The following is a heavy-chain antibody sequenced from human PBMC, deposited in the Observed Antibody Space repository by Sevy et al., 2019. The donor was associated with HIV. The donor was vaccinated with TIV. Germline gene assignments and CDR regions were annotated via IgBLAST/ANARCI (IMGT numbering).Heavy chain of an antibody. CDR3: VREGVGGYSYSLDC. D-gene: IGHD5-18*01. Sequence: GGSLRLSCAASGFTFSSYWMSWVRQAPGKGLEWVATMKEDGSERNYVDFVKGRFTISRDNAKNSLYLQMNSLRAEDTAVYYCVREGVGGYSYSLDCWGQGTLVTVSS. J-gene: IGHJ4*02. CDR2: MKEDGSER. V-gene: IGHV3-7*01. CDR1: GFTFSSYW.